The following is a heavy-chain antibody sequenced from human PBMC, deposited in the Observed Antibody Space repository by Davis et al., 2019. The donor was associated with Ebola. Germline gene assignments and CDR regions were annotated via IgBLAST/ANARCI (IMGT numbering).Heavy chain of an antibody. CDR3: ARGGSYYRDFDY. Sequence: SETLSLTCAVYGGSFSGYYWSWIRQPPGKGLEWIGEINDSGSTNYNPSLQSRLSILVDKSKNQFSVKLSSVTAADTAVYYCARGGSYYRDFDYWGQGTLVTVSS. CDR2: INDSGST. J-gene: IGHJ4*02. V-gene: IGHV4-34*01. CDR1: GGSFSGYY. D-gene: IGHD1-26*01.